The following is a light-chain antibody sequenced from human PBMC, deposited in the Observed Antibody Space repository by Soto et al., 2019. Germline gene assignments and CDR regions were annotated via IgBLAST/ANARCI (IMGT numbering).Light chain of an antibody. CDR2: DVT. Sequence: QSALTQPASVSGSPGQSITISCTGTSSDVGGYNYVSWYQQHPGKAPKLMIYDVTTRPSGVSSRFSGSKSGNTASLTISGLQAEDEADYYCSSYTTSSTGVFGGGTQLTVL. J-gene: IGLJ3*02. CDR3: SSYTTSSTGV. CDR1: SSDVGGYNY. V-gene: IGLV2-14*01.